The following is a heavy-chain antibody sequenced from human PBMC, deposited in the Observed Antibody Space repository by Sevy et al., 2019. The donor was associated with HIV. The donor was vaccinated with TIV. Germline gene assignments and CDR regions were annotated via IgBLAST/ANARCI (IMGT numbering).Heavy chain of an antibody. J-gene: IGHJ6*02. Sequence: GGSLRLSCAASGFTFSSYGMHWVRQAPGKGLEWVAVIWYDGSSKYYADSVKGRFTISRDNSKNTLYLQMNSLRAEDTAAYYCARVEAAAGVHYYYGMDVWGQGTTVTVSS. CDR1: GFTFSSYG. D-gene: IGHD6-13*01. CDR2: IWYDGSSK. V-gene: IGHV3-33*01. CDR3: ARVEAAAGVHYYYGMDV.